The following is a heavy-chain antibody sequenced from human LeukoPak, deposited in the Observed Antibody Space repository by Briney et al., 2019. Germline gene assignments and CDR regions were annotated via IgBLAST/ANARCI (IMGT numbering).Heavy chain of an antibody. CDR2: INPSGGST. Sequence: GASVKVSCKASGYTFTSYYMHWVRQAPGQGLEWMGIINPSGGSTSYAQKFQGRVTMTRDTSTSTVYMELSSLRSEDTAVYYCARDRDYGDRDYYGMDVWGQGTTVTVSS. CDR3: ARDRDYGDRDYYGMDV. V-gene: IGHV1-46*01. J-gene: IGHJ6*02. CDR1: GYTFTSYY. D-gene: IGHD4-17*01.